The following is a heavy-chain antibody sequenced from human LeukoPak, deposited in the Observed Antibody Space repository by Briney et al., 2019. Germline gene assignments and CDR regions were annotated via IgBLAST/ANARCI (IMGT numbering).Heavy chain of an antibody. Sequence: GGSLRLSCAASGFTFSSYSMDWVRQAPGKGLEWVSSISSSRSYIYYGDSVKGRFTISRDNAKNSLYPQMNSLRAEDTAMYYCARDGSGGFDHWGQGALVTVSS. D-gene: IGHD1-26*01. CDR2: ISSSRSYI. CDR1: GFTFSSYS. CDR3: ARDGSGGFDH. V-gene: IGHV3-21*01. J-gene: IGHJ4*02.